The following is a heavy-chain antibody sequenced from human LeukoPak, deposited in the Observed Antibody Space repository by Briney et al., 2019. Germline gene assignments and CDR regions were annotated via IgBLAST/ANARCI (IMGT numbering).Heavy chain of an antibody. CDR3: ARFPRRGYSYGYYYYYGMDV. CDR1: GYTFTSYD. D-gene: IGHD5-18*01. CDR2: MNPNSGNT. V-gene: IGHV1-8*01. Sequence: ASVKVSCKASGYTFTSYDINWVRQATGQGLEWMGWMNPNSGNTGYAQKFQGRVTMTRNTSISTAYMELSSLRSEGTAVYYCARFPRRGYSYGYYYYYGMDVWGQGTTVTVSS. J-gene: IGHJ6*02.